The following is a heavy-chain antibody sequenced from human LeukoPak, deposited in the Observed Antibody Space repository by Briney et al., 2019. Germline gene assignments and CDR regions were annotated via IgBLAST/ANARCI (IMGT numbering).Heavy chain of an antibody. J-gene: IGHJ5*02. CDR1: GYTFTSYY. Sequence: ASVKVSCKASGYTFTSYYMHWVRQAPGQGLEWMGIINPSGGSTSYAQKFQGRVTMTRDTSTSTVYMELSSLRSEDTAVYHCARESEMATIIPWGQGTLVTVSS. CDR2: INPSGGST. CDR3: ARESEMATIIP. D-gene: IGHD5-24*01. V-gene: IGHV1-46*01.